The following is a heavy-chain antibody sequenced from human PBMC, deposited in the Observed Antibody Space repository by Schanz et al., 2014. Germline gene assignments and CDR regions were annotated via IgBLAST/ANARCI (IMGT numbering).Heavy chain of an antibody. D-gene: IGHD5-12*01. V-gene: IGHV1-18*01. CDR2: ISAYNGNT. Sequence: QVQLVQSGAEVKKPGASVKVSCKASGYTFTSYGISWVRQAPGQGLEWMGWISAYNGNTKYPQKLQGRVTMTTDTSTSTAYMALTDLRSDDTAVYYCARGIGGYGANNYFDYWGQGTLVTVSS. CDR3: ARGIGGYGANNYFDY. CDR1: GYTFTSYG. J-gene: IGHJ4*02.